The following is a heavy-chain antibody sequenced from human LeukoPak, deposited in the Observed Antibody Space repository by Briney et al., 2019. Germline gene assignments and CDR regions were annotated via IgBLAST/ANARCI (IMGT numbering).Heavy chain of an antibody. D-gene: IGHD6-19*01. Sequence: GGSLRLSCAASGFTFSSYGMHWVRQAPGKGLEWVAFKRYDGSATYYADSVKGRFTISRDNSKNTLYLQVNSLRAEDTALYYCARDPGLDAFDIWGQGTMVTVSS. CDR2: KRYDGSAT. CDR3: ARDPGLDAFDI. J-gene: IGHJ3*02. CDR1: GFTFSSYG. V-gene: IGHV3-30*02.